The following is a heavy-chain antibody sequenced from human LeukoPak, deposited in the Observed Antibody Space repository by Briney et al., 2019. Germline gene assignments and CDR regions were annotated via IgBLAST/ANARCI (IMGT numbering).Heavy chain of an antibody. CDR1: GGSISSGGYY. CDR3: AREGIAVAASGVDY. J-gene: IGHJ4*02. Sequence: SETLSLTCTVSGGSISSGGYYWSWIRQHPGKGLEWIGYIYYSGSTYYNPSLKSRVTISVDTSKNQFSLKLSSVTAADTAVYYCAREGIAVAASGVDYWGQGTLVTVSS. D-gene: IGHD6-19*01. V-gene: IGHV4-31*03. CDR2: IYYSGST.